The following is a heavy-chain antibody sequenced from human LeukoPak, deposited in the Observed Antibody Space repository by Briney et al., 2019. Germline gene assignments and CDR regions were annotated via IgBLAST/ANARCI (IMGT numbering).Heavy chain of an antibody. CDR1: GFTFTSYS. Sequence: GGSLRLSCAASGFTFTSYSMNWVRQAPGKGLEWVSSISSSSSYIYYADSVKGRFTISRDNAKNSLYLQMNSLRAEDTAVYYCARMYSSSSYNPTYFDYGGKGTLVTVSS. CDR2: ISSSSSYI. CDR3: ARMYSSSSYNPTYFDY. V-gene: IGHV3-21*01. D-gene: IGHD6-13*01. J-gene: IGHJ4*02.